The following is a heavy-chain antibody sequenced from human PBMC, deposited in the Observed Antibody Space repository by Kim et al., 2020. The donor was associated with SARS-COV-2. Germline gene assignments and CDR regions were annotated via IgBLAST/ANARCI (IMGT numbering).Heavy chain of an antibody. CDR1: GGSISSGGYY. V-gene: IGHV4-31*03. D-gene: IGHD4-4*01. J-gene: IGHJ6*02. Sequence: SETLSLTCTVSGGSISSGGYYWSWIRQHPGKGLEWIGYIYYSGSTYYNPSLKSRVTISVDTSKNQFSLKLSSVTAADTAVYYCARDTVTMVGMDVWGQGTTVTVSS. CDR2: IYYSGST. CDR3: ARDTVTMVGMDV.